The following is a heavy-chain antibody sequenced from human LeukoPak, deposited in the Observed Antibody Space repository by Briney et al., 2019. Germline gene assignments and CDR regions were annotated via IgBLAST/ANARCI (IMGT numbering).Heavy chain of an antibody. J-gene: IGHJ6*03. CDR1: GYTFTSYA. CDR2: MNPNSGNT. D-gene: IGHD2-2*02. Sequence: GASVKVSCKASGYTFTSYAMNWVRQAPGQGLEWMGWMNPNSGNTGYAQKFQGRVTMTRNTSISTAYMELSSLRSEDTAVYYCARLRVRYCSSTSCYTPSDYYYMDVWGKGTTVTVSS. CDR3: ARLRVRYCSSTSCYTPSDYYYMDV. V-gene: IGHV1-8*02.